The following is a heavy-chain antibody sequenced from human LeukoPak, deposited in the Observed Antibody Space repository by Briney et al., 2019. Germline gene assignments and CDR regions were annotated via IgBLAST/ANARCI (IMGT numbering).Heavy chain of an antibody. J-gene: IGHJ4*02. D-gene: IGHD4-23*01. V-gene: IGHV1-46*01. CDR3: ARGGTAVTTNYFDY. CDR2: ISPSGGDT. CDR1: GYTFTSYY. Sequence: ASVKVSCKPSGYTFTSYYLHWVRQAPGQGLEWMGIISPSGGDTTYAQRFQDRLTMTRDTSTSTVHMELSSLRSEDTAVYYCARGGTAVTTNYFDYWGQGTLVTVSS.